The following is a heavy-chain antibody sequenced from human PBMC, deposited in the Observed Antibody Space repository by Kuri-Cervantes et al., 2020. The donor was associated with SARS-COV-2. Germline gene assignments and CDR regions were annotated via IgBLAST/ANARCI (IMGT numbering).Heavy chain of an antibody. Sequence: SVKVSCKASGYTFTAYYMHWVRQAPGQGLEWMGGIIPIFGIANYAQKFQGRVTITADKSTSTAYMELSRLRSEDTAVYYFAEEIRVEIATIGPPYFDYWGQGTLVTVSS. CDR1: GYTFTAYY. D-gene: IGHD5-24*01. J-gene: IGHJ4*02. V-gene: IGHV1-69*10. CDR3: AEEIRVEIATIGPPYFDY. CDR2: IIPIFGIA.